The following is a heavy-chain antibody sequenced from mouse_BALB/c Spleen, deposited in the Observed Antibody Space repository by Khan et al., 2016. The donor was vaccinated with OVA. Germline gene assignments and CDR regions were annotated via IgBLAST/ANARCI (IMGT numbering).Heavy chain of an antibody. D-gene: IGHD1-1*01. CDR2: ISYSGST. CDR1: GYSITSDYA. J-gene: IGHJ1*01. Sequence: EVQLQESGPGLVKPSQSLSLTCTVTGYSITSDYAWNWIRQFPGNKLEWMGYISYSGSTSYNPSLKSRISITRDTSKNQFFLQLNSVTTGDTATYYCAIYAENWYFDVWGAGTTVTVSS. V-gene: IGHV3-2*02. CDR3: AIYAENWYFDV.